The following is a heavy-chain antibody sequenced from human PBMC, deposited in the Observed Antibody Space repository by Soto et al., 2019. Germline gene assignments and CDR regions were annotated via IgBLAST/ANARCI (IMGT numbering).Heavy chain of an antibody. D-gene: IGHD1-26*01. CDR2: FDPEDGET. V-gene: IGHV1-24*01. Sequence: ASVKVSCKVSGYTLTELSMHWVRQAPGKGLEWMGGFDPEDGETIYAQKFQGRVTMTEDTSTDTAYMELSSLRSEDTAVYYCATRRIVGATYWFDPWGQGTLVTVYS. CDR1: GYTLTELS. J-gene: IGHJ5*02. CDR3: ATRRIVGATYWFDP.